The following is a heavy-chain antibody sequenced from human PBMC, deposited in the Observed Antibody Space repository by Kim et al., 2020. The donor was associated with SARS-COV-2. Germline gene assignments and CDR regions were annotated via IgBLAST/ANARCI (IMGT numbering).Heavy chain of an antibody. J-gene: IGHJ4*02. V-gene: IGHV7-4-1*02. CDR1: GYTFTNYV. Sequence: ASVKVSCKASGYTFTNYVMNWVRQAPGQGLEWMGWINTNTGNPMYAQGFTGRFFFSLDTSVSTAYLQISSLKAEDTAVYYCASLGATRGKNFDYWGQGTL. CDR3: ASLGATRGKNFDY. CDR2: INTNTGNP.